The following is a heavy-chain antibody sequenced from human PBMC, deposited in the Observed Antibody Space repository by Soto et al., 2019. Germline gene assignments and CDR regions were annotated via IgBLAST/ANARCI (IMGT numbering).Heavy chain of an antibody. J-gene: IGHJ4*02. CDR3: ARDRSGYVNHRYYFDY. V-gene: IGHV4-61*01. CDR2: MYYSGIT. Sequence: QVLLQESGPGLVKPSETLSLTCTVSGGSVSSGSYYWSWIRQPPGKGLEWIGYMYYSGITNYNPSLQSRVTISIDTSKNQFSLKLSSVSAADTAVYYCARDRSGYVNHRYYFDYWGQGTLVTVSS. CDR1: GGSVSSGSYY. D-gene: IGHD5-12*01.